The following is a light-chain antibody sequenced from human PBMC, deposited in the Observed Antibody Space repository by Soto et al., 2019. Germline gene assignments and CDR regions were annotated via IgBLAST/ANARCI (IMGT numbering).Light chain of an antibody. CDR2: GNS. CDR1: SSHIGAGYD. V-gene: IGLV1-40*01. CDR3: QSYDSSLSGSVV. J-gene: IGLJ2*01. Sequence: QSVLTQTPSVSGAPGQRVTISCTGSSSHIGAGYDVHWYQQLPGTAPKLLIYGNSNRPSGVPDRFSGSKSGTSASLAITGLQAEDEADYYCQSYDSSLSGSVVFGGGTKLTVL.